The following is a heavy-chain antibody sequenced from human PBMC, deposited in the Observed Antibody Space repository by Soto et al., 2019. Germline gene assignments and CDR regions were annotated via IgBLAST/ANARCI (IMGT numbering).Heavy chain of an antibody. CDR1: KFTFSDFG. J-gene: IGHJ4*02. CDR2: IWYDGTKK. CDR3: VRDTYDTTADY. Sequence: QVQLVESGGGVVQPGRSLRLSCAASKFTFSDFGMHWGRQAPDKGLEWLGTIWYDGTKKIYGDSVKGRFTIFRDNSKNTLYLQMNSLRVEDTAVYYCVRDTYDTTADYWGRGSLVTVSS. D-gene: IGHD3-22*01. V-gene: IGHV3-33*01.